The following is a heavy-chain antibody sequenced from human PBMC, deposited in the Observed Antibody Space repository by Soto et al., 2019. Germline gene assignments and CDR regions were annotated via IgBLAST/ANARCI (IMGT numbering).Heavy chain of an antibody. CDR3: ARGYFDWFYYFDY. V-gene: IGHV4-34*01. CDR1: GGSFSGYY. J-gene: IGHJ4*02. Sequence: SETLSLTCAVYGGSFSGYYWSWIRQPPGKGLEWIGEINHSGSTNYNPSLKSRVTISVDTSKNQFSLKLSSVTAADTAVYYCARGYFDWFYYFDYWGQGTLVTVSS. CDR2: INHSGST. D-gene: IGHD3-9*01.